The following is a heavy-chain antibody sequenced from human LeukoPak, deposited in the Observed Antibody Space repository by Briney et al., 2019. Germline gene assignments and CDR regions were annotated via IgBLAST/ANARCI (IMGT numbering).Heavy chain of an antibody. CDR3: ARGGYSDY. CDR1: GYPFANFA. V-gene: IGHV1-18*01. J-gene: IGHJ4*02. CDR2: ISGDKGPT. D-gene: IGHD2-15*01. Sequence: ASVKVSCKTSGYPFANFAISWVRQARGQGLKWVGWISGDKGPTYYAPKLQDRVTMTTDSSTSTAYLELRNLRSDDTAVYYCARGGYSDYWGQGTLVTVSS.